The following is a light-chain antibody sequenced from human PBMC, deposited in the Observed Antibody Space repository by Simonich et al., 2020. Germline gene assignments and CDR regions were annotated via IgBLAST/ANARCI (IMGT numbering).Light chain of an antibody. J-gene: IGLJ3*02. CDR2: DVS. CDR3: SSYTSSSTLV. V-gene: IGLV2-14*01. CDR1: SSDVGGYNY. Sequence: QSALTQPASVSGSPGQSITISCTGTSSDVGGYNYVSWYQQHPGKAPKLMTYDVSKRPSGVSHRSSGSKSGNTASLTISGLQAEDEADYYCSSYTSSSTLVFGGGTKLTVL.